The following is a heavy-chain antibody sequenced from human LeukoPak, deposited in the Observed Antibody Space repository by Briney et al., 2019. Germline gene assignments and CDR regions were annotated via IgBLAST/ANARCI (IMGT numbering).Heavy chain of an antibody. J-gene: IGHJ5*02. CDR3: ASGGKSRITIFGVVGRALDNWFDP. V-gene: IGHV3-11*04. CDR2: ISSISSTI. CDR1: GFTFSDYY. D-gene: IGHD3-3*01. Sequence: PGGSLRLSCVASGFTFSDYYMSWIRQAPGKGLEWVSSISSISSTIYYADSVKGRFTISRDNAKNSLYLQMNSLRAEDTAVYYCASGGKSRITIFGVVGRALDNWFDPWGQGTLVTVSS.